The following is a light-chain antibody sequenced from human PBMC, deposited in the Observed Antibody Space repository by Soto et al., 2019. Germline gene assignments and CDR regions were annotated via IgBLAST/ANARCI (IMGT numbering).Light chain of an antibody. V-gene: IGKV4-1*01. Sequence: DIVLAQAPDCLGVSPGERASINCKSNQRLLYSPNNRNYLAWYQQKPGHPPRLLIYWASTRESGVPDRFSGSGSGTDFTLTISSLEPEDFAVYYCQQRSNGVTFGGGTKVDIK. CDR2: WAS. CDR1: QRLLYSPNNRNY. CDR3: QQRSNGVT. J-gene: IGKJ4*01.